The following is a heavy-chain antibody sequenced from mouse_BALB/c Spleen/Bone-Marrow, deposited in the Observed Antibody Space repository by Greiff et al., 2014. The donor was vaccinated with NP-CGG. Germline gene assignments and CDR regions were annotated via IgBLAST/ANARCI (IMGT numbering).Heavy chain of an antibody. Sequence: VQLKDSGPELVKPGASVKMSCKASGYTFTGYVMHWVKQKPGQGLEWIGYINPYSDGTKYNEKFKGKATLTSDKSSSTAYMELSSLTSEDSAVYYCAREGGLRRGDYYVMDYWGQGTSVTVSS. CDR1: GYTFTGYV. V-gene: IGHV1-14*01. J-gene: IGHJ4*01. CDR2: INPYSDGT. CDR3: AREGGLRRGDYYVMDY. D-gene: IGHD2-4*01.